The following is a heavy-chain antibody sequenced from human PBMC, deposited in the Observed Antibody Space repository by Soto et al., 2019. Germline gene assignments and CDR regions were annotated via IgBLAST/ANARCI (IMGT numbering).Heavy chain of an antibody. CDR3: ARDLGSSSWPYYFDY. Sequence: QVQLQESGPGLVKPSQTLSLTCTVSGGSISSGGYYWSWIRQHPGKGLEWIGYIYYSGSTYYNPSLNSRFTISVDTSKNKFSLKLSSVTAADTAVYYCARDLGSSSWPYYFDYWGQGTLVTVSS. CDR2: IYYSGST. CDR1: GGSISSGGYY. J-gene: IGHJ4*02. D-gene: IGHD6-13*01. V-gene: IGHV4-31*03.